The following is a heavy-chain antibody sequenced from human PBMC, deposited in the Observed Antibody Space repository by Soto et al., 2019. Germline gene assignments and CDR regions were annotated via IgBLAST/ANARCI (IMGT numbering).Heavy chain of an antibody. J-gene: IGHJ6*02. D-gene: IGHD1-26*01. CDR3: ARALVGATMVYYYYGMDV. Sequence: PSETLSLTCTVPGGSISSYYWSWIRQPPGKGLEWIGYIYYSGSTNYNPSLKSRVTISVDTSKNQFSLKLSSVTAADTAVYYCARALVGATMVYYYYGMDVWGQGTTVTVSS. V-gene: IGHV4-59*01. CDR1: GGSISSYY. CDR2: IYYSGST.